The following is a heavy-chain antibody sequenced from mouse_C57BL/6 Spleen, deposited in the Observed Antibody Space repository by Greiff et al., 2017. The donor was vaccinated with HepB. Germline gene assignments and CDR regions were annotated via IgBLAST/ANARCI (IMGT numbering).Heavy chain of an antibody. Sequence: EVMLVESGGGLVKPGGSLKLSCAASGFTFSDYGMHWVRQAPEKGLEWVAYISSGSSTIYYADTVKGRFTISRDNAKNTLFLQMTSLRSEDTAMYYCERPGGYDGAWFAYWGQGTLVTVSA. D-gene: IGHD2-2*01. V-gene: IGHV5-17*01. CDR2: ISSGSSTI. J-gene: IGHJ3*01. CDR1: GFTFSDYG. CDR3: ERPGGYDGAWFAY.